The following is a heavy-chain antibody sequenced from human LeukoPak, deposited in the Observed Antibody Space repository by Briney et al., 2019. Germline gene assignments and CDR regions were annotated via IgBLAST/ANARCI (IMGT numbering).Heavy chain of an antibody. J-gene: IGHJ1*01. CDR3: ARAPSEIGGYYPEYFRH. V-gene: IGHV3-53*01. Sequence: GGSLRPSCAASGFTVGSKYMNWVRQPPGKGLEWVSILYSGGDTYYSDSVKGRFTISRDNAKNTVSLQMNSLRAEDTGVYYCARAPSEIGGYYPEYFRHWGQGTLVTVSS. D-gene: IGHD3-22*01. CDR2: LYSGGDT. CDR1: GFTVGSKY.